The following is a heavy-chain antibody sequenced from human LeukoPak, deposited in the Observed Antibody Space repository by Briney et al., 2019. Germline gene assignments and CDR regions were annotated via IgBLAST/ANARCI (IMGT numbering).Heavy chain of an antibody. CDR2: IYYSGST. CDR3: ARDLGDYYGSGSYSAFDI. Sequence: SETLSLTCTVSGGSISSYYWSWIRQPPGKGLEWIGYIYYSGSTNYNPSLKSRVTISVDTSKNQLSLKLSSVTAADTAVYYCARDLGDYYGSGSYSAFDIWGQGTMVTVSS. J-gene: IGHJ3*02. V-gene: IGHV4-59*01. CDR1: GGSISSYY. D-gene: IGHD3-10*01.